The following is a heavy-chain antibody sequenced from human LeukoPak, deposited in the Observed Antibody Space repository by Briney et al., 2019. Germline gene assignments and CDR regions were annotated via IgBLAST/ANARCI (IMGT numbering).Heavy chain of an antibody. CDR2: ISYDGSNK. CDR3: ARGDYDILTGYPIPLDY. V-gene: IGHV3-30*04. CDR1: GFTFSSYA. Sequence: GRSLRLCCAASGFTFSSYAMHWGRQAPGKGLEWVAVISYDGSNKYYADSVKGRFTISRDNSKNTLYLQMNSLRAEDTAVYYCARGDYDILTGYPIPLDYWGQGTLVTVSS. D-gene: IGHD3-9*01. J-gene: IGHJ4*02.